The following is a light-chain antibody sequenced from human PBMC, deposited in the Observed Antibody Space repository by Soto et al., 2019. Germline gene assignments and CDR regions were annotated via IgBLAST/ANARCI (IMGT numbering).Light chain of an antibody. CDR3: QQYDDWPGT. J-gene: IGKJ1*01. V-gene: IGKV3-15*01. CDR2: GAS. CDR1: QSVSSN. Sequence: EIVMTQSPATLSVSPGERATLSCRASQSVSSNLDWYQQKPGQAPRLVIYGASTRATGIPARFSGSGSGTEFILTISSLQSEDFAVYYCQQYDDWPGTFGQGTKVEIK.